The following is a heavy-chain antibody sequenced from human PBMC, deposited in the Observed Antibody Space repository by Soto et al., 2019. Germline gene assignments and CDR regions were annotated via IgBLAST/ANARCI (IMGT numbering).Heavy chain of an antibody. CDR2: IYWDDDK. V-gene: IGHV2-5*02. Sequence: QITLKESGPTLVKPTQTLTLTCTFSGFSLSTSGVGVGWIRQPPGKALEWLAVIYWDDDKRYSPSLKSRLTIPKDTSKNQVVLTLTNVDTVDTATYYCARGGWTTYYSPFFDYWGQGTLVTVSS. D-gene: IGHD3-10*01. CDR1: GFSLSTSGVG. CDR3: ARGGWTTYYSPFFDY. J-gene: IGHJ4*02.